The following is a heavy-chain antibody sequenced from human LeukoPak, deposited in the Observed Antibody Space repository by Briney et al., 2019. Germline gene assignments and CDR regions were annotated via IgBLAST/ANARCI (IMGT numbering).Heavy chain of an antibody. CDR1: TFTFSDYG. V-gene: IGHV3-30*02. CDR2: IRYDGSNK. J-gene: IGHJ4*02. Sequence: GGSLRLSCVGSTFTFSDYGMHWVRQAPGKGLEWVAFIRYDGSNKYYADSVKGRFTISRDNSKNTLYLRMNSLRAEDTAVYYCAILQLGADYWGQGTLVTASS. CDR3: AILQLGADY. D-gene: IGHD6-6*01.